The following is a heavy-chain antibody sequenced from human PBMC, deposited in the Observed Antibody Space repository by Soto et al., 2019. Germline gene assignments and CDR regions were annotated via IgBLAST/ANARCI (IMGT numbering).Heavy chain of an antibody. D-gene: IGHD6-13*01. Sequence: QLQLQESGPGLVKPSETLSLTCTVSGGSISSSSYYWGWIRQPPGKGLEWIGSIYYSGSTYYNPSLKSRVTISVDTSKNQFSLKLSSVTAADTAVYYCASFHQKGSSWPYWGQGTLVTVSS. V-gene: IGHV4-39*01. CDR1: GGSISSSSYY. CDR3: ASFHQKGSSWPY. CDR2: IYYSGST. J-gene: IGHJ4*02.